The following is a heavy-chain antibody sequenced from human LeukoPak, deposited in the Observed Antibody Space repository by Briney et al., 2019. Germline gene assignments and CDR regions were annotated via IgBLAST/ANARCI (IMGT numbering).Heavy chain of an antibody. J-gene: IGHJ4*02. V-gene: IGHV4-30-2*01. CDR1: GRSISSAGSS. CDR2: IYHSGST. D-gene: IGHD6-19*01. CDR3: ARWSLSLAGPDY. Sequence: PSESLSLTCALYGRSISSAGSSSSWIRQPPGNGLERMGYIYHSGSTYYNPSLKSRVTISVDRSKNQFSLKLSSVTAADTAVYYCARWSLSLAGPDYWGQGTLVTVSS.